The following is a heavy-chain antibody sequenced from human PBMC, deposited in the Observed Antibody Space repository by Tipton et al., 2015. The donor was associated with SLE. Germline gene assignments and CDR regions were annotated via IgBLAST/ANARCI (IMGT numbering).Heavy chain of an antibody. J-gene: IGHJ5*02. CDR1: RGPISSGTHY. Sequence: TLSLTCTVSRGPISSGTHYWGWIRQPPGKGLEWIGHIYHSGLTYYNPSLKSRVTFSIDTSNNQFSLKPSSVTAADTAVYYCARGQHQLGRFDPWGQGTLVTVSS. CDR3: ARGQHQLGRFDP. D-gene: IGHD1-1*01. V-gene: IGHV4-39*07. CDR2: IYHSGLT.